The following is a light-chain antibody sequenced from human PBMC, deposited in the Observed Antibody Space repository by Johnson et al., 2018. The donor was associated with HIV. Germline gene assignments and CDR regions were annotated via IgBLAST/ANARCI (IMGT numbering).Light chain of an antibody. CDR2: ENN. V-gene: IGLV1-51*02. J-gene: IGLJ1*01. CDR3: GTWDSGLSAGV. CDR1: TSNLGNNY. Sequence: VLTQPPSVSAAPGQRVTISCSGSTSNLGNNYVSWYQQLPGTAPKLLIYENNKRPSGIPDRFSGSKSGTSATLGITGLQTGDEADYYCGTWDSGLSAGVFGTGTKVTVL.